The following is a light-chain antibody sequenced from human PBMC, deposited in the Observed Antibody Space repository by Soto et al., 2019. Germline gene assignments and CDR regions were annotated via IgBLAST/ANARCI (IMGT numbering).Light chain of an antibody. J-gene: IGKJ5*01. Sequence: DIQLTQSPSLLSASVGDRVTITCRASQDISSSLAWYQQKSGKAPKPLIYDASTLQSGVPSRFSGSGSGTEFSLTINSLQPEDFATYYCQKLTTFPLTFGQGTRLEIK. V-gene: IGKV1-9*01. CDR3: QKLTTFPLT. CDR1: QDISSS. CDR2: DAS.